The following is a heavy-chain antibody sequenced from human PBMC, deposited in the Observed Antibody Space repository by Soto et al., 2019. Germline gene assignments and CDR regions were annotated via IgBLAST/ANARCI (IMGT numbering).Heavy chain of an antibody. Sequence: GESLKISCKGSGYSFTSYWIDWVRQMPGRGLEWMGIIYPGDSDTRYSPSFQGQVTISADKSISTAYLQWSSLKASDRAMYYCARLGIAVAGTGSFVPWGLGMGVTVS. V-gene: IGHV5-51*01. CDR3: ARLGIAVAGTGSFVP. CDR2: IYPGDSDT. CDR1: GYSFTSYW. D-gene: IGHD6-19*01. J-gene: IGHJ5*02.